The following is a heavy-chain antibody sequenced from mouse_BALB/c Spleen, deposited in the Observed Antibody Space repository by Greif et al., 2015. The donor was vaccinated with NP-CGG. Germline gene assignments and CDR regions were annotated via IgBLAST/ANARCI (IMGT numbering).Heavy chain of an antibody. J-gene: IGHJ2*01. CDR2: ISYSGST. Sequence: EVQLQQSGPGLVKPSQSLSLTCTVAGYSITSDYAWNWIRQFPGNKLEWMGYISYSGSTSYNPSLKSRISITRDTSKNQCFLQLNSVTTEDTATYYCARVGLDYWGQGTTLTVSS. V-gene: IGHV3-2*02. CDR1: GYSITSDYA. CDR3: ARVGLDY. D-gene: IGHD4-1*01.